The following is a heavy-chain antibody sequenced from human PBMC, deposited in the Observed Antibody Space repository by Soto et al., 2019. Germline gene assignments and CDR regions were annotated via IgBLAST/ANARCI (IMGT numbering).Heavy chain of an antibody. J-gene: IGHJ5*02. CDR1: GGSISGYY. Sequence: PSETLSLTCTVSGGSISGYYWSWIRQPPGKGLEWIGYIYYSGSTNYNPSLKSRVTISVDTSKNQFSLKLSSVTAADTAVYYCARHPERIAQIGWFDPWGQGTLVTVSS. V-gene: IGHV4-59*01. CDR3: ARHPERIAQIGWFDP. CDR2: IYYSGST. D-gene: IGHD6-13*01.